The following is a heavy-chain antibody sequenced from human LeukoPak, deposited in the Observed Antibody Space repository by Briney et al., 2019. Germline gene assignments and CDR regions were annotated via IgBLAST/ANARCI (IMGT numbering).Heavy chain of an antibody. CDR3: ARRGLPDV. CDR1: GFIFSRDS. V-gene: IGHV3-7*01. D-gene: IGHD2-15*01. J-gene: IGHJ6*03. CDR2: IKQDGSEK. Sequence: GGSLRLSCAASGFIFSRDSMNWVRQAPGKGLEWVANIKQDGSEKHYVDSVKGRFTISRDNAKNSLYLQMNSLRVEDTAVYYCARRGLPDVWGKGTTVTVSS.